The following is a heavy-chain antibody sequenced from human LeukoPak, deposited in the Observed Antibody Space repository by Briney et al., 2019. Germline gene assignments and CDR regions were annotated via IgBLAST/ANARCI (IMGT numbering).Heavy chain of an antibody. CDR3: AKGGIEYSSSSLPYYFDY. CDR1: GFTFDDYA. J-gene: IGHJ4*02. D-gene: IGHD6-6*01. Sequence: PGGSLRLSCAASGFTFDDYAMHWVRQAPGKGLEWVSGISWNSGSIGYADSVKGRFTISRDNAKSSLYLQMNSLGAEDTALYYCAKGGIEYSSSSLPYYFDYWGQGTLVTVSS. CDR2: ISWNSGSI. V-gene: IGHV3-9*01.